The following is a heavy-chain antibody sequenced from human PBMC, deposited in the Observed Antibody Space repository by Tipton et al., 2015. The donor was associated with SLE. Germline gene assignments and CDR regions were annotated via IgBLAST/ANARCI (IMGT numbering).Heavy chain of an antibody. CDR3: ARSWAGYTSREYFQY. J-gene: IGHJ1*01. CDR1: GFSLSHYA. V-gene: IGHV3-23*05. D-gene: IGHD3/OR15-3a*01. CDR2: IYSSGRT. Sequence: SLRLSCAASGFSLSHYAMSWVRQVPGKGLEWVSVIYSSGRTLYADSVKGRFTISRDNSRNTLYLQMNSLGPEDTALYYCARSWAGYTSREYFQYWGQGTLVTVSS.